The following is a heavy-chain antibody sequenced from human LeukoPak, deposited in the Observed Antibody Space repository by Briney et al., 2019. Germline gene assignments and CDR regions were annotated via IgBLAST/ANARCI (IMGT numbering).Heavy chain of an antibody. J-gene: IGHJ4*02. CDR2: IYFSGST. CDR1: GGSISTYY. V-gene: IGHV4-59*01. D-gene: IGHD2-15*01. CDR3: ARGYCSGGTCYRTFFDQ. Sequence: SETLSLTCTVSGGSISTYYWSWIRQPPGKGLEWIGYIYFSGSTDYNPSLKSRVTISVDTSKNQFSLELSSVTAADTAVYYCARGYCSGGTCYRTFFDQWGQGTLVSVSS.